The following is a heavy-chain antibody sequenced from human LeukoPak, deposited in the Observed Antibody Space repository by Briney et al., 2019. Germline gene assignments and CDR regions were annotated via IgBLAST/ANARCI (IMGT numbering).Heavy chain of an antibody. V-gene: IGHV4-39*01. CDR2: IYYSGST. Sequence: SETLSLTCTVSGGSISSSSYYWGWIRQPPGKGLEWIGSIYYSGSTYYNPSLKSRVTISVDTSKNQFSLKLSSVTAADTAVYYCARHQWELPYFDYWGQETLVTVSS. CDR1: GGSISSSSYY. CDR3: ARHQWELPYFDY. J-gene: IGHJ4*02. D-gene: IGHD1-26*01.